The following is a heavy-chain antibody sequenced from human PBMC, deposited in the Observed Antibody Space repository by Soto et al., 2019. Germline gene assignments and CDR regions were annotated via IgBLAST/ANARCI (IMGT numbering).Heavy chain of an antibody. J-gene: IGHJ4*02. D-gene: IGHD2-21*01. CDR2: ISAYNGNT. V-gene: IGHV1-18*01. Sequence: QVQLVQSGDEIKKPGASVKVSCKASGSTFTSYGINWVRQAPGQGLEWMGWISAYNGNTNYAQKLQGRFTMTSDTTTSTAYMELMSLRYDDTAVYYSARDHYSNFDYWGQGTLVTVSS. CDR3: ARDHYSNFDY. CDR1: GSTFTSYG.